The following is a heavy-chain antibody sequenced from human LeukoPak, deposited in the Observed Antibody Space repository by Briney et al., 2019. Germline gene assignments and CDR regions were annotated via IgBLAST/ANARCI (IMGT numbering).Heavy chain of an antibody. D-gene: IGHD6-13*01. CDR1: GGSINSYF. V-gene: IGHV4-59*01. CDR2: IYYSGST. J-gene: IGHJ6*04. Sequence: PSETLSLTCTVSGGSINSYFWTWIRQPPGKGLEWIGYIYYSGSTNYNPSLKSRVTISVDTSKNHFSLKLSSVTAADTAVYYYARFSSSWYGVDVWGKGITVTVSS. CDR3: ARFSSSWYGVDV.